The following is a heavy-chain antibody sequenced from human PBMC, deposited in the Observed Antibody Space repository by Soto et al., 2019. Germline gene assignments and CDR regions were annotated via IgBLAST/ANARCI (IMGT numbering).Heavy chain of an antibody. Sequence: SETLSLTCNVTGDSIKTHYWSWIRQPPGKGLEWIGYIYYSGSTLYNPSLKRRVTISVDTAKNQFSLRLNSLTAADTAVYYCASGWMAVFDTRGQGTLVTVSS. CDR3: ASGWMAVFDT. CDR2: IYYSGST. J-gene: IGHJ5*02. CDR1: GDSIKTHY. V-gene: IGHV4-59*11. D-gene: IGHD2-2*03.